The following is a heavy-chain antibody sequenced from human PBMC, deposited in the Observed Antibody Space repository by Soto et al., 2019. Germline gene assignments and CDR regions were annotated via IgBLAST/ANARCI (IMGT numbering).Heavy chain of an antibody. D-gene: IGHD5-12*01. CDR2: IYWAGDL. CDR3: ANGYVQLLSTFHYFDS. J-gene: IGHJ4*01. CDR1: GFSLNGNGVG. Sequence: SGATLGNPAQTLALTCNLSGFSLNGNGVGVGWIRQPPGKALEWLALIYWAGDLRYSPALKSRLTITQDPSKDQVVLTMTNMDPTDSATYYCANGYVQLLSTFHYFDSWGHRIPVT. V-gene: IGHV2-5*02.